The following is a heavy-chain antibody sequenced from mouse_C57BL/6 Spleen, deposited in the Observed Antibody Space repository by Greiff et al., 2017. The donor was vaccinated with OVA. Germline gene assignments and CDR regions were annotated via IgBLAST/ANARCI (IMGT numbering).Heavy chain of an antibody. J-gene: IGHJ4*01. D-gene: IGHD2-4*01. V-gene: IGHV1-4*01. Sequence: VKLQESGAELARPGASVKMSCKASGYTFTSYTMHWVKQRPGQGLEWIGYINPSSGYTKYNQKFKDKATLTADKSSSTAYMQLSSLTSEDSAVYYCARSYDYDYAMDYWGQGTSVTVSS. CDR1: GYTFTSYT. CDR3: ARSYDYDYAMDY. CDR2: INPSSGYT.